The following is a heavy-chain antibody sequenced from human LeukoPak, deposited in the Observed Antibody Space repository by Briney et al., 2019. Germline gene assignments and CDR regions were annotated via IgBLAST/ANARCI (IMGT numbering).Heavy chain of an antibody. J-gene: IGHJ4*02. Sequence: GASVKVSCKASGYTFTSYDINWLRQATGQGLESMGWMNPNSGNTGYAQKFQGRVTMTRNTSISTAYMELSSLRSEDTAVYYCARGPGYYDILTQDYWGQGTLVTVSS. CDR1: GYTFTSYD. CDR3: ARGPGYYDILTQDY. CDR2: MNPNSGNT. V-gene: IGHV1-8*01. D-gene: IGHD3-9*01.